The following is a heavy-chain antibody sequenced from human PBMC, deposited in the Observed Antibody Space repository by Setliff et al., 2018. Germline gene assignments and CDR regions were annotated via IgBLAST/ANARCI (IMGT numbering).Heavy chain of an antibody. CDR2: IYYSGST. CDR1: GGSISSYY. J-gene: IGHJ4*02. D-gene: IGHD3-10*01. Sequence: SETLSLTCTVSGGSISSYYWSWIRQPPGKGLEWIGYIYYSGSTNYNPSLKRRVTISVDTSKNQFSLKLSSVSAADTAVYYCARESYYGSGYNYWGQGTLVTVSS. CDR3: ARESYYGSGYNY. V-gene: IGHV4-59*01.